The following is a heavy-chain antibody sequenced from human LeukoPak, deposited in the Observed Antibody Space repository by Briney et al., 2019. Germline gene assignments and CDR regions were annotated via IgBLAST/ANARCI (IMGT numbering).Heavy chain of an antibody. D-gene: IGHD6-6*01. J-gene: IGHJ4*02. CDR3: ARAPAARRGFDY. CDR1: GYTFTSYY. V-gene: IGHV1-2*02. Sequence: GASVKVSCKASGYTFTSYYVHWVRQAPGQGLEWMGWINPNSGGTNYAQKFQGRVTMTRDTSISTAYMELSRLRSDDTAVYYCARAPAARRGFDYWGQGTLVTVSS. CDR2: INPNSGGT.